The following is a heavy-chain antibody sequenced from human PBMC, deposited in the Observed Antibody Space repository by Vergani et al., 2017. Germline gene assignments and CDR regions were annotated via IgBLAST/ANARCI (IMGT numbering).Heavy chain of an antibody. Sequence: QVQLQASGPGRVKPSQTLSLTCTMSGGSISAGYYFWSWIRQPAGKGLEWLGHISASGNASHSPSLKTRVSKSVDTSKNQFSLTVTSVTAADTAIYFCARRSGGYYSGGKFHPLRTAFDVWGHGTVVTVSS. CDR3: ARRSGGYYSGGKFHPLRTAFDV. V-gene: IGHV4-61*02. D-gene: IGHD2-15*01. CDR1: GGSISAGYYF. CDR2: ISASGNA. J-gene: IGHJ3*01.